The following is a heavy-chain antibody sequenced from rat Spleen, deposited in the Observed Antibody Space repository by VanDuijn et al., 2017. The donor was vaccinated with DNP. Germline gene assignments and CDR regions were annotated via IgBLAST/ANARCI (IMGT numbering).Heavy chain of an antibody. CDR3: SWPGD. Sequence: EVQVLESGGGLVQPGNSLKLSCATSGFTFSTAWLYWYRQFPDKRLEWVARIKAKSNNYATDYTESEKGRFTISRDDSKSSVYLQMNNLKEEDTAIYYCSWPGDWGQGTLVTVSS. CDR1: GFTFSTAW. V-gene: IGHV6-6*01. CDR2: IKAKSNNYAT. D-gene: IGHD1-4*01. J-gene: IGHJ3*01.